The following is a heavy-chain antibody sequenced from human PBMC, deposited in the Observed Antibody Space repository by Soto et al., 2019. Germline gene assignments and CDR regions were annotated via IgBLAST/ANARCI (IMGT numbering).Heavy chain of an antibody. V-gene: IGHV3-21*01. Sequence: GGSLRLSCAASGFTFSSYSMNWVRQAPGKGLEWVSSISSSSSYIYYADSVKGRFTISRDNAKNSLYLQMNSLRAEDTAVYYCARFFGALLDGMDVWGQGTTVTVSS. CDR3: ARFFGALLDGMDV. CDR2: ISSSSSYI. CDR1: GFTFSSYS. J-gene: IGHJ6*02. D-gene: IGHD3-16*01.